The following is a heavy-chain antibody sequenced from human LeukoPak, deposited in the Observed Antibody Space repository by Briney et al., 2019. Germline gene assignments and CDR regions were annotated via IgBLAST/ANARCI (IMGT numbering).Heavy chain of an antibody. CDR2: VHSSGDI. V-gene: IGHV4-61*02. J-gene: IGHJ4*02. D-gene: IGHD3-16*01. CDR3: ARGASPRDAVFFDY. CDR1: GFSITSGSCF. Sequence: SETLSLPCSVSGFSITSGSCFWGWIRQSAGKGLEWIGRVHSSGDIYHNVAFRSRSAVSGDASKNQFSLQLTSVTAADTAVYYCARGASPRDAVFFDYWGQGALITVSS.